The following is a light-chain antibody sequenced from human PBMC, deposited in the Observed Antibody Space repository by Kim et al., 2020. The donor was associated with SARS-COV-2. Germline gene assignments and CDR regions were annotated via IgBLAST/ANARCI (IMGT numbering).Light chain of an antibody. V-gene: IGLV3-1*01. J-gene: IGLJ3*02. CDR1: KLGDKY. CDR3: QAWATSTV. Sequence: VSVAPGQTAIITCSGDKLGDKYVCWYQQKSGQPPVLIMYQDNKRPSGISERFSGSNSGNTATLIITGTQGVDEADYYCQAWATSTVFGGGTQLTVL. CDR2: QDN.